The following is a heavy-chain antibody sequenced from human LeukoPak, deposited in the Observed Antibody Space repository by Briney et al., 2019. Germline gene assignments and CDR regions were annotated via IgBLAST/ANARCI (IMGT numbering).Heavy chain of an antibody. D-gene: IGHD6-13*01. V-gene: IGHV3-33*01. Sequence: PGGSLRLPCAASGFTFSSYGMHWVRQAPGKGLEWVAVIWYDGSNKYYADSVKGRFTISRDNSKNTLYLQMNSLRAEDTAVCYCARDSSSWRSNWFDPWGQGTLVTVSS. J-gene: IGHJ5*02. CDR2: IWYDGSNK. CDR3: ARDSSSWRSNWFDP. CDR1: GFTFSSYG.